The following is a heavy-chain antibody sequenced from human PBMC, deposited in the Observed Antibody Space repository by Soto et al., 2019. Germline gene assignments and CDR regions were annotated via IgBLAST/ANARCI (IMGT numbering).Heavy chain of an antibody. D-gene: IGHD3-10*01. CDR2: ISYDGSNK. J-gene: IGHJ6*02. CDR1: GFTFSSYG. Sequence: QVQLVESGGGVVQPGRSLRLSCAASGFTFSSYGMHWVRQAPGKGLEWVAVISYDGSNKYYADSVKGRFTISRDNSKNTLYLQMNSLRAEDTAVYYCAKVKPPYGAHVFYYYGMDAWGQGTTVTVSS. CDR3: AKVKPPYGAHVFYYYGMDA. V-gene: IGHV3-30*18.